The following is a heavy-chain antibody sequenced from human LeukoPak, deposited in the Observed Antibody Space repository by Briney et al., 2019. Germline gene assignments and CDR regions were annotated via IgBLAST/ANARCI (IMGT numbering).Heavy chain of an antibody. D-gene: IGHD5-12*01. CDR3: ARDPGWLGANLDTTYFDY. Sequence: PGGSLRLSCAASGFTFGRYIMHWVRQAPDKGLEWVALISYDGSNKYYADSAKGRFTISRDNSKNTLFLHMNSLRAEDTAVYYCARDPGWLGANLDTTYFDYWGQGTLVTVSS. J-gene: IGHJ4*02. CDR2: ISYDGSNK. V-gene: IGHV3-30*04. CDR1: GFTFGRYI.